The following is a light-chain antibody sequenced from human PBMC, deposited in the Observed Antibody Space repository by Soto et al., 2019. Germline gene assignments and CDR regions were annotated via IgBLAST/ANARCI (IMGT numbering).Light chain of an antibody. Sequence: IHMTQSASSLSASLGYRVTITCRASQSVSTWLAWYQQKPGKAPKLLIYGGSSLQTGVPSRFSGSGSGTEFSLTISSLQPDDSATYYCQQYNLYWTFGQGTKV. CDR2: GGS. J-gene: IGKJ1*01. CDR1: QSVSTW. V-gene: IGKV1-5*01. CDR3: QQYNLYWT.